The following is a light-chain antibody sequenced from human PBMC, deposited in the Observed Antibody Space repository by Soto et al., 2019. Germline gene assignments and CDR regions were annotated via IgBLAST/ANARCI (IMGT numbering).Light chain of an antibody. V-gene: IGKV1-5*01. Sequence: DIQMTQSPSTLSASVGDRVTITCRASQSISSWLAWYQQKPGKAPKLLSYDASSLESGVPSKFSGSGSGTEFTLTISSLQPDDFATYDCQQYNSYFYTFGQGTKLEIK. CDR2: DAS. CDR1: QSISSW. J-gene: IGKJ2*01. CDR3: QQYNSYFYT.